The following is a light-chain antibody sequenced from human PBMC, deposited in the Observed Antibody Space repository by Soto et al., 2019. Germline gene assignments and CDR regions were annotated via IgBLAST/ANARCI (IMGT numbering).Light chain of an antibody. CDR3: QQYGSSPRIS. CDR1: QSVRSN. V-gene: IGKV3-20*01. CDR2: GAS. J-gene: IGKJ5*01. Sequence: EIVMTRSPATLSVSPGERVTLSCRASQSVRSNLAWYQQKPGQAPRLFIYGASSRATGIPDRFIGSGSGTHFTLTISRLEPEDFALYYCQQYGSSPRISFGQGTRLEI.